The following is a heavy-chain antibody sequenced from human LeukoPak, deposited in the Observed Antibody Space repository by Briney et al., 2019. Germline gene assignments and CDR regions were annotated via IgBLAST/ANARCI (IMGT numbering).Heavy chain of an antibody. J-gene: IGHJ4*02. CDR2: IIPIFGTA. CDR1: GGTFSSYA. D-gene: IGHD4-23*01. Sequence: VASVKVSCKASGGTFSSYAISWVRQAPGQGLEWMGGIIPIFGTANYAQKFQGRVTITADESTSTAYMELSSLRSEDTAVYYCARVGGGGNLPYFDYWGQGTLVTVSS. V-gene: IGHV1-69*13. CDR3: ARVGGGGNLPYFDY.